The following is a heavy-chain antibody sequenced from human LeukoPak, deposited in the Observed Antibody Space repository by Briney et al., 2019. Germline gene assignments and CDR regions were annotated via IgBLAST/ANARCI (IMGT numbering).Heavy chain of an antibody. Sequence: GGSLRLSCAASGFTFSSYAMSWVRQALGRGLEWVSSISGTGGTTYFADSVKGRFTISRDNSKNTLYLQMNSLRAEDTAVYYCARYCTSTGCYVYYGMDVWGQGTTVTVSS. CDR1: GFTFSSYA. D-gene: IGHD2-2*01. J-gene: IGHJ6*02. CDR2: ISGTGGTT. CDR3: ARYCTSTGCYVYYGMDV. V-gene: IGHV3-23*01.